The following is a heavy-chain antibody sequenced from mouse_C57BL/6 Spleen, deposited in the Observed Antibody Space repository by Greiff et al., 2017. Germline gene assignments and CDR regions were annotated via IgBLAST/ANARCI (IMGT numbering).Heavy chain of an antibody. Sequence: QVQLQQSGAELVKPGASVKISCKASGYAFSSYWMNWVKQRPGKGLEWIGQIYPGDGDTNYNGKFKGKATLTADKSSSTAYMQLSSLTSADSAVYVCARGDYSLYAMDYWGQGTSVTVSA. CDR1: GYAFSSYW. J-gene: IGHJ4*01. D-gene: IGHD2-12*01. V-gene: IGHV1-80*01. CDR3: ARGDYSLYAMDY. CDR2: IYPGDGDT.